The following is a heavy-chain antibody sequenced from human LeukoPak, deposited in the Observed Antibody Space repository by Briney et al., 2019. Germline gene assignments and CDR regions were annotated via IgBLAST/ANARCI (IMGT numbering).Heavy chain of an antibody. J-gene: IGHJ6*02. Sequence: PSETLSLTCTVSGGSISSSSYYWGWIRQPPGKGLEWIGESNHSGSTNYNPSLKSRVTISVDTSKNQFSLKLSSVTAADTAVYYCARGRYYYYGSGSYWWYYGMDVWGQGTTVTVSS. CDR3: ARGRYYYYGSGSYWWYYGMDV. CDR1: GGSISSSSYY. D-gene: IGHD3-10*01. CDR2: SNHSGST. V-gene: IGHV4-39*07.